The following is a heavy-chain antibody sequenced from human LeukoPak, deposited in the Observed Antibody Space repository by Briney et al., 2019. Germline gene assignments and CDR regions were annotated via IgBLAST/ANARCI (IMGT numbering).Heavy chain of an antibody. D-gene: IGHD3-9*01. CDR2: IRYDGSNK. J-gene: IGHJ6*02. CDR3: AKDSYYNILTEGGYYYYYGMDV. CDR1: GFTFSSYG. Sequence: PGGSLRLSCAASGFTFSSYGMHWVRQAPGKGLEWVAFIRYDGSNKYYADSVKGRFTISRDNSKNTLYLQMNSLRAEDTAVYYCAKDSYYNILTEGGYYYYYGMDVWGQGTTVTVSS. V-gene: IGHV3-30*02.